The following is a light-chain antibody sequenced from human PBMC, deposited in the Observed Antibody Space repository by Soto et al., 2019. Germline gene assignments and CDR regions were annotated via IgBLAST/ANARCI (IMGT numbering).Light chain of an antibody. V-gene: IGKV3-11*01. CDR2: DAY. J-gene: IGKJ1*01. CDR3: QYCSSLPQT. CDR1: QSVSSD. Sequence: VFTQSPATLSLSPGERAPISCRASQSVSSDLAWYQQKPGQAPRIRIYDAYNRATSIPDRFSGSGSGTHFTITISSLEPEDFAVYYCQYCSSLPQTFGQGTKVEIK.